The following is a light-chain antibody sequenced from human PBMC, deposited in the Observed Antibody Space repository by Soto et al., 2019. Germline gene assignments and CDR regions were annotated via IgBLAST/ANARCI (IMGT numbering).Light chain of an antibody. CDR2: EVS. V-gene: IGLV2-14*01. CDR1: SSDIGGFNY. CDR3: SSYTSSSTLAV. Sequence: LTQPASVSGSPGQSITISCTGTSSDIGGFNYVSWFQQHPGTAPKLMIYEVSNRPSGVSNRFSGSKSGNTASLTISGLQAEDEADYYCSSYTSSSTLAVFGPGTKVTVL. J-gene: IGLJ1*01.